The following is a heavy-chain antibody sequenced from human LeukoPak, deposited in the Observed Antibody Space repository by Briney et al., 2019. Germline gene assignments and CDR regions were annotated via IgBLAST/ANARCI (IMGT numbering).Heavy chain of an antibody. CDR1: GFTFSDYY. CDR2: ISSSGSTI. D-gene: IGHD3-10*01. CDR3: ASPTQLLWFGELASYGMDV. V-gene: IGHV3-11*01. Sequence: GGSLRLSCAASGFTFSDYYMSWIRQAPGKGLEWVSYISSSGSTIYYADSVKGRFTISRDNAKNSLYLQMNSLRAEDTAVYYCASPTQLLWFGELASYGMDVWGQGTTVTVSS. J-gene: IGHJ6*02.